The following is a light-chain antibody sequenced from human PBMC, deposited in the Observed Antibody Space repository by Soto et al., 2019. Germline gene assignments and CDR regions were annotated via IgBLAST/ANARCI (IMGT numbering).Light chain of an antibody. Sequence: QSVLTQPPSASGPPGQRVVISCSGSTSNIGSNYVYWYRHLRGTAPRLLIFLNNQRPSGVPDRFSGSKSGTSASLVISWLQSEDEADYYCAAWDASLSGVVFGGGTKLTVL. CDR2: LNN. CDR3: AAWDASLSGVV. CDR1: TSNIGSNY. J-gene: IGLJ3*02. V-gene: IGLV1-47*01.